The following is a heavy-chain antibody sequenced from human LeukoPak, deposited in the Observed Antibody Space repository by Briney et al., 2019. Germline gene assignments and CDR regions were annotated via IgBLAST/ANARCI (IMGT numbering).Heavy chain of an antibody. Sequence: SETLSLTCTVSGGSISSYYWSWIRQPPGKGLEWIGYIYYSGSTNYNPSLKSRVTISVDTSNNQFSLRLSSVTAADTAVYYCATTTIRLGFWGQGTLVTVSS. CDR1: GGSISSYY. CDR3: ATTTIRLGF. CDR2: IYYSGST. V-gene: IGHV4-59*12. D-gene: IGHD1-26*01. J-gene: IGHJ4*02.